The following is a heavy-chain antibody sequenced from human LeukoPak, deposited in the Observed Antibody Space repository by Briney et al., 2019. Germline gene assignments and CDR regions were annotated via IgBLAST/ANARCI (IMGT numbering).Heavy chain of an antibody. CDR1: GFTFSSYA. D-gene: IGHD3-10*01. V-gene: IGHV3-30-3*01. Sequence: GGSLRLSCAASGFTFSSYAMHWVRQAPGKGLEWVAVISYDGSNKYYADSVKGRFTISRDNSKNTLYLQMNSLRAEDTAVYYCARVREGSYYDYWGQGTLVTVSS. CDR2: ISYDGSNK. J-gene: IGHJ4*02. CDR3: ARVREGSYYDY.